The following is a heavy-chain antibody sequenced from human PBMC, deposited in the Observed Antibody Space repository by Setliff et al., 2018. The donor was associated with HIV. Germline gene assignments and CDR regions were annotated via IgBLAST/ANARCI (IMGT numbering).Heavy chain of an antibody. V-gene: IGHV1-2*02. D-gene: IGHD5-12*01. CDR2: INPNTGGT. CDR1: GYIFTDYY. J-gene: IGHJ4*02. CDR3: ARDNRTGYSGGWPLDY. Sequence: ASVKVSCKASGYIFTDYYMHWVRQAPGQELGWMAWINPNTGGTQYAQKFQGRVTATRDTPISTAHMEIKKLTSDDTAVYYCARDNRTGYSGGWPLDYWGQGTVVTVSS.